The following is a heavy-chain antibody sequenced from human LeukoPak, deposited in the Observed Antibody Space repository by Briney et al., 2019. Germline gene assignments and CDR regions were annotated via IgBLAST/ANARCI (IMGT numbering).Heavy chain of an antibody. CDR2: INHSGST. CDR1: GGSFSGYY. Sequence: PSETLSLTCAVYGGSFSGYYWSWIRQPPGKGLEWIGGINHSGSTNYSPSLKSRVTISIDTSKNQFSLKLSSVTAADTAVYYCARRHGVPWGVYYYYYMDVWGKGTTVTVSS. CDR3: ARRHGVPWGVYYYYYMDV. J-gene: IGHJ6*03. D-gene: IGHD3-16*01. V-gene: IGHV4-34*01.